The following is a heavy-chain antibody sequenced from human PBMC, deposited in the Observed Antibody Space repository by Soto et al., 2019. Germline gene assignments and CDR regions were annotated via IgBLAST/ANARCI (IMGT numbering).Heavy chain of an antibody. CDR2: IKQDGSEK. Sequence: GGSLRLSCAACGFTFGRHWMSWVRQAPGKGPEWVANIKQDGSEKYYVDSVKGRFTISRENGKKSLYLRMNSLRAEDTAVYYFEIGLEPATTGYDYNYGMGDCGQVAT. D-gene: IGHD2-15*01. V-gene: IGHV3-7*03. CDR1: GFTFGRHW. CDR3: EIGLEPATTGYDYNYGMGD. J-gene: IGHJ6*01.